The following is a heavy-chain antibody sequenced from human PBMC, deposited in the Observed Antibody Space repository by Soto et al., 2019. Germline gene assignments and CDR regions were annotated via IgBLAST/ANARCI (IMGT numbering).Heavy chain of an antibody. CDR3: AEANSGWYYFDY. J-gene: IGHJ4*02. V-gene: IGHV4-38-2*01. D-gene: IGHD6-19*01. CDR1: GYSITSGYY. Sequence: SETLALHCAVSGYSITSGYYWGWIRQPPGKGLEWIGSIYHTGSTYYNPSLKSRVTLSVDTSKNQFSLKLSSVTAADTAVYYCAEANSGWYYFDYWGPGTLVPVSS. CDR2: IYHTGST.